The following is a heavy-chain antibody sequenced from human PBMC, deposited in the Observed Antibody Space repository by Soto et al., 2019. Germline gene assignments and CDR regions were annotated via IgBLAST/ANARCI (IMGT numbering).Heavy chain of an antibody. V-gene: IGHV4-34*01. CDR2: INHSGST. CDR3: ARVRFLEFNSSYYFDY. D-gene: IGHD3-3*01. J-gene: IGHJ4*02. CDR1: GGSFSGYY. Sequence: SETLSLTCAVYGGSFSGYYWSWIRQPPGKGLEWIGEINHSGSTNYNPSLKSRVTISVDTSKNQFSLKLSSVTAADTAVYYCARVRFLEFNSSYYFDYWGQGTLVTVSS.